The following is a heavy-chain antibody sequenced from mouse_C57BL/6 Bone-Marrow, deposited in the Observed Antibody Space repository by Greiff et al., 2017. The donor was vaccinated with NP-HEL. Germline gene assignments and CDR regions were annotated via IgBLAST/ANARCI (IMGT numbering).Heavy chain of an antibody. CDR3: ARKGLRRFDY. V-gene: IGHV1-64*01. D-gene: IGHD2-2*01. CDR2: IHPNSGST. J-gene: IGHJ2*01. CDR1: GYTFTSYW. Sequence: VQLQQPGAELVKPGASVKLSCKASGYTFTSYWMHWVKQRPGQGLEWIGMIHPNSGSTNYNEKFKSKATLTVDKSSCPAYMKLSSLTSEDSAVYYCARKGLRRFDYWGQGTTLTVSS.